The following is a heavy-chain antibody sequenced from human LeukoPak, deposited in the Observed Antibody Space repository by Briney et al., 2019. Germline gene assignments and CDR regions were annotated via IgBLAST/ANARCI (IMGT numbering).Heavy chain of an antibody. D-gene: IGHD5-24*01. Sequence: KTSQTLSLTCTVSGGSISSGSYYWSWIGQPAGKGLEWIGRIYTSGSTNYNPSLKSRVTISVDTSKNQFSLKLSSVTAADTAVYYCARESATMLYYFDYWGQGTLVTVSS. CDR3: ARESATMLYYFDY. J-gene: IGHJ4*02. V-gene: IGHV4-61*02. CDR2: IYTSGST. CDR1: GGSISSGSYY.